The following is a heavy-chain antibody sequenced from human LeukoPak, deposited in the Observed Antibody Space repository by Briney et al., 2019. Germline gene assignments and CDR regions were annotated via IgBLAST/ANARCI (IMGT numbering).Heavy chain of an antibody. Sequence: PGGSLRLSCAGSGFTFGGYGMHWFRQTPGKGLEWVAVIAVDGSRAFYADSVQGRFTISRDNSKNTMSVQMDDPTAEDTAVYYCTRYNNDHFDYWGQGTLVTVSS. CDR1: GFTFGGYG. CDR2: IAVDGSRA. CDR3: TRYNNDHFDY. V-gene: IGHV3-33*01. D-gene: IGHD1-14*01. J-gene: IGHJ4*02.